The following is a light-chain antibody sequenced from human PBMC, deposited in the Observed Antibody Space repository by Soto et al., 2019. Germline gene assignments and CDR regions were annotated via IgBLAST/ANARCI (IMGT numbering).Light chain of an antibody. CDR2: DAS. V-gene: IGKV1-5*01. CDR1: QGISSG. Sequence: DIQMTQSPSTLSASVGDRVTITCRASQGISSGLAWYQQKPGKAPKLLIYDASSLESGVPSRFSGSGSGTEFTLTISSLQPDDFATYYCQHYNSYSEAFGQGTKVDIK. CDR3: QHYNSYSEA. J-gene: IGKJ1*01.